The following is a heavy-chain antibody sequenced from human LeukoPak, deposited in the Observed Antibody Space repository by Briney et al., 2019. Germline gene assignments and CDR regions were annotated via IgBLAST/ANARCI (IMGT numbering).Heavy chain of an antibody. Sequence: SETLSLTCTVSGGSISSSSYYWGWIRQPPGKGLEWIGSIYYSGSTYYNPSLKSRVTISVDTSKNQFSPKLSSVTAADTAVYYCARHVSGDLKPNWFDPWGQGTLVTVSS. D-gene: IGHD7-27*01. CDR1: GGSISSSSYY. J-gene: IGHJ5*02. V-gene: IGHV4-39*01. CDR2: IYYSGST. CDR3: ARHVSGDLKPNWFDP.